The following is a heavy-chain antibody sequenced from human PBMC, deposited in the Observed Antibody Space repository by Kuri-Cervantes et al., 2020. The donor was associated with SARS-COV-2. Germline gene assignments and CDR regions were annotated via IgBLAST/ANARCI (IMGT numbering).Heavy chain of an antibody. CDR3: ASEDSGSYFRGRGMFDP. Sequence: GGSLRLSCAAAGFTFSSYSMNWVRQAPGKGLEWVSSISSSSSYIYYAGSVKGRFTISRDNAKNSLYLQMNSLRAEDTAVYYCASEDSGSYFRGRGMFDPWGQGTLVTVSS. V-gene: IGHV3-21*01. CDR2: ISSSSSYI. CDR1: GFTFSSYS. D-gene: IGHD1-26*01. J-gene: IGHJ5*02.